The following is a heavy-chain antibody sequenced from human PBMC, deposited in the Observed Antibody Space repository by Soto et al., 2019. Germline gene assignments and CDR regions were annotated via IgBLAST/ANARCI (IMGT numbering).Heavy chain of an antibody. V-gene: IGHV3-74*01. CDR2: INSDGTTA. Sequence: EVQLVEAGGGVVQPGGSLRLSCAASGFTFSTNLMHWVRQGPGKGLVWVSRINSDGTTAAYADSVQGRFTISRDNAKNTLYLHMTSLRGEDTAVYYCAKDGEGVAHFDYWGQGTLVTVSS. CDR3: AKDGEGVAHFDY. CDR1: GFTFSTNL. D-gene: IGHD3-10*01. J-gene: IGHJ4*02.